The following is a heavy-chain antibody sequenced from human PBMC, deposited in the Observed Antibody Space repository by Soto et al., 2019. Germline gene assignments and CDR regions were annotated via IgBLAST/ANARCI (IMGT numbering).Heavy chain of an antibody. Sequence: GESLKISXKGSGYSFIDYWIGWVRQMPGKGLEWMGIIYPGDSDTRYSPSFQGQVTISADKSISTAYLQWSSLKASDTAMYYYAKLVGATGEFAFDIWGKGTMITVS. CDR3: AKLVGATGEFAFDI. J-gene: IGHJ3*02. D-gene: IGHD1-26*01. CDR2: IYPGDSDT. V-gene: IGHV5-51*01. CDR1: GYSFIDYW.